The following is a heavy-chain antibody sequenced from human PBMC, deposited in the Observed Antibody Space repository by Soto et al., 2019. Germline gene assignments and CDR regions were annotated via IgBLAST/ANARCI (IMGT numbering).Heavy chain of an antibody. J-gene: IGHJ6*02. V-gene: IGHV4-39*01. D-gene: IGHD6-6*01. CDR2: IYYSGST. Sequence: SETLSLTCTVSGGSISSSSYYWGWIRQPPGKGLEWIGSIYYSGSTYYNPSLKIRVTISVDTSKNQFSLKLSSVTAADTAVYYCATTPYSSSRFLVNYYYYGMDVWGQGTTVTVSS. CDR1: GGSISSSSYY. CDR3: ATTPYSSSRFLVNYYYYGMDV.